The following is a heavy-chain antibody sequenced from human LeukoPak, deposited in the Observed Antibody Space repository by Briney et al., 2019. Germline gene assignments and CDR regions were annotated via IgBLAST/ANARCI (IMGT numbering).Heavy chain of an antibody. Sequence: GGSLRLSCAASGFTFSSYAMSWVRQAPGKGLEWVSAISGSGGSTYYADSVKGRFTISRDNSKNTLYLQMNSLRAEDTAVYYCAKDLVITMIVVVFSPLDYGGKGPLVPVSS. J-gene: IGHJ4*02. CDR1: GFTFSSYA. CDR3: AKDLVITMIVVVFSPLDY. V-gene: IGHV3-23*01. CDR2: ISGSGGST. D-gene: IGHD3-22*01.